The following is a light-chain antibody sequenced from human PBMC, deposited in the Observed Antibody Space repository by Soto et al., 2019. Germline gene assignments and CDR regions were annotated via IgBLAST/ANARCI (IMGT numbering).Light chain of an antibody. CDR1: KSISTY. J-gene: IGKJ2*01. V-gene: IGKV1-39*01. CDR2: AAS. CDR3: QQSYSTSRT. Sequence: DIQMTQSPSSLYASVGDRVTITCRASKSISTYLNWYQQKPGKAPKFLIYAASTLQSGVPSRFSGSGSGTYFTLTISSLQPEDFATYYWQQSYSTSRTFGQGTKLEIK.